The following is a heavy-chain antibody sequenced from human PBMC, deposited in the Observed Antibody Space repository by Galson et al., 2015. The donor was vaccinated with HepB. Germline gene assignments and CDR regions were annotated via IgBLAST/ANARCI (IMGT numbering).Heavy chain of an antibody. CDR2: IWYDGSNK. Sequence: SLRLSCAASGFTLSSYGMHWVRQAPGKGLEWVAVIWYDGSNKYYADSVKGRFTISRDNSKNTLYLQMNSLRAEDTAVYYCARGGSGDRGQGTLVTVSS. J-gene: IGHJ4*02. D-gene: IGHD3-10*01. V-gene: IGHV3-33*08. CDR3: ARGGSGD. CDR1: GFTLSSYG.